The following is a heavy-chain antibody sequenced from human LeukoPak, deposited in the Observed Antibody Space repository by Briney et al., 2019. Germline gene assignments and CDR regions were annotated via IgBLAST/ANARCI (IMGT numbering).Heavy chain of an antibody. CDR3: ARDYYDILTGYSGSGWFDP. CDR2: INPNSGGT. J-gene: IGHJ5*02. Sequence: GASVKVSCTASGYTFTGYYMHWVRQAPGQGLEWMGWINPNSGGTNYAQKFQGRVTMTRDTSISTAYMELSRLRSDDTAVYYCARDYYDILTGYSGSGWFDPWGQGTLVTVSS. CDR1: GYTFTGYY. D-gene: IGHD3-9*01. V-gene: IGHV1-2*02.